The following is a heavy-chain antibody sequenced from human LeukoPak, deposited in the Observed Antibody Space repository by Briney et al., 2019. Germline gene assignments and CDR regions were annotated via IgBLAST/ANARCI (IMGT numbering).Heavy chain of an antibody. Sequence: SETLSLTCTVSGGSISSYYWSWIRQPPGKGLEWIGYIYYSGSTNYNPSLKSRVTISVDTSKNQFSLKLSSVTAADTAVYYCASGYFWSGYYTDYWGQGTLVTVSS. CDR1: GGSISSYY. CDR3: ASGYFWSGYYTDY. J-gene: IGHJ4*02. V-gene: IGHV4-59*12. D-gene: IGHD3-3*01. CDR2: IYYSGST.